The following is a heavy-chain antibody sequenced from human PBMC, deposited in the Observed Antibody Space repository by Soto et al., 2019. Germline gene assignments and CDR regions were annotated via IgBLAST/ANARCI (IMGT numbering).Heavy chain of an antibody. CDR2: IYYSGST. V-gene: IGHV4-59*01. CDR1: GGSISSYY. Sequence: SETLSLTCTVSGGSISSYYWSWIRQPPGKGLEWIGYIYYSGSTNYNPSLKSRVTISVDTSKNQFSLKLSSVTAADTAVYYCARALSTQLGYCSSTSCSYWFDPWGQGTLVTVSS. D-gene: IGHD2-2*01. J-gene: IGHJ5*02. CDR3: ARALSTQLGYCSSTSCSYWFDP.